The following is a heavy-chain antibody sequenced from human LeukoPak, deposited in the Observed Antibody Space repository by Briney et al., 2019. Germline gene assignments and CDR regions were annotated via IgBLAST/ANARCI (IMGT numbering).Heavy chain of an antibody. Sequence: ASVKVSCKASGYTFTGYYMHWVGQAPGQGLEWMGWINPNSGGTNYAQKFQGRVTMTRDTSISTAYMELSRLRSEDTAVYYCARVRDYTLLGALDAFDIWGQGTMVTVSS. CDR3: ARVRDYTLLGALDAFDI. V-gene: IGHV1-2*02. CDR2: INPNSGGT. CDR1: GYTFTGYY. J-gene: IGHJ3*02. D-gene: IGHD3-3*01.